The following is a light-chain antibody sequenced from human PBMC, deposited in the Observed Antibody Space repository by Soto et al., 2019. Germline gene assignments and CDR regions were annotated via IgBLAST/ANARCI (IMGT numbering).Light chain of an antibody. CDR2: GNS. V-gene: IGLV1-40*01. J-gene: IGLJ1*01. CDR3: QSYDSSLSGPYV. CDR1: SSNIGAGHD. Sequence: QSVLTQPPSVSGAPGQRVTISCTGNSSNIGAGHDVHWYQHLLGTAPKLLIYGNSNRPSGVPDRFSGSKSGTSASLAITGLQTEDEADYYCQSYDSSLSGPYVFGTGTKVTVL.